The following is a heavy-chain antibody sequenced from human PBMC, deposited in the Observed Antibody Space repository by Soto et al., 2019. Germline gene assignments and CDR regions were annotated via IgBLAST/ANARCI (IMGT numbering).Heavy chain of an antibody. CDR2: IHNSGST. Sequence: SETLSLTCTVSGDSISSGGYYWSWIRQHPGMALEWIGHIHNSGSTYYNPSLKSRVTISIDTSNNQFSLRLSSVTAADTAVYYCARRSGYCYGMDFWGKGTTVTVSS. J-gene: IGHJ6*04. V-gene: IGHV4-31*03. CDR1: GDSISSGGYY. CDR3: ARRSGYCYGMDF.